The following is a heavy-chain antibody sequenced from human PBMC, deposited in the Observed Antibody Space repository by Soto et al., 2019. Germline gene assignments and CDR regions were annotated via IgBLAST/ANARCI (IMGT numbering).Heavy chain of an antibody. Sequence: GASVKVSCKVSGYTLTELSMHWVRQAPGKGLEWMGGFDPEDAEIIYAQKFQGRVTMTEDTSTDTAYMELSSLKASDTAMYYCARSANVDLYGMDVWGQGTTVTVSS. V-gene: IGHV1-24*01. CDR3: ARSANVDLYGMDV. CDR1: GYTLTELS. D-gene: IGHD2-8*01. CDR2: FDPEDAEI. J-gene: IGHJ6*02.